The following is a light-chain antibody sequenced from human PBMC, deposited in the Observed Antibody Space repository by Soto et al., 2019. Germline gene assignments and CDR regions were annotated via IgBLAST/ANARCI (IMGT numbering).Light chain of an antibody. CDR1: SSDVGGYNY. CDR2: AVS. J-gene: IGLJ2*01. CDR3: FSYTSSGTMI. V-gene: IGLV2-14*03. Sequence: QSALTQPASVSGSPGQSITISCTGTSSDVGGYNYVSWYQQHPGKAPKLMIYAVSNRPSGVSNRLPGSKSGNTASLTISGLQAEDEADYYCFSYTSSGTMIFGGGTQLTVL.